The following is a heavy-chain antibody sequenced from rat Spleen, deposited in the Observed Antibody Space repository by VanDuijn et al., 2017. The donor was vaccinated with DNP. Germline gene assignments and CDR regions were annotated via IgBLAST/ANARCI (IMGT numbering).Heavy chain of an antibody. J-gene: IGHJ2*01. V-gene: IGHV5S13*01. CDR1: GFTFSNYG. CDR2: IGTGGDNT. D-gene: IGHD1-10*01. Sequence: EVQLVESGGGLVQPGRSLKLSCSASGFTFSNYGMAWVRQAPTKGLEWVASIGTGGDNTYYRDSVRGRFTISRDNAKNTQYLQMDSLRSEDSATYYCIRRDFGKNYDYFDHWGQGVMVTVSS. CDR3: IRRDFGKNYDYFDH.